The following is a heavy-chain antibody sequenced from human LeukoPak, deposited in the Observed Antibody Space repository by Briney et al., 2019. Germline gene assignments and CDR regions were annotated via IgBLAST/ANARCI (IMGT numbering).Heavy chain of an antibody. J-gene: IGHJ5*02. D-gene: IGHD2-2*01. CDR1: GGSISSSNW. CDR2: IYHSGST. CDR3: ARTWFCSSTSCYVSWFDP. Sequence: SETPSLTCAVSGGSISSSNWWSWVRQPPGKGLEWIGEIYHSGSTNYNPSLKSRVTISVDKSKNQFSLKLSSVTAADTAVYYCARTWFCSSTSCYVSWFDPWGQGTLVTVSS. V-gene: IGHV4-4*02.